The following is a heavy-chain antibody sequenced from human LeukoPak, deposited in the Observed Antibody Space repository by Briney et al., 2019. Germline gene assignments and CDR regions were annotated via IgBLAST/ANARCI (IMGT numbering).Heavy chain of an antibody. V-gene: IGHV3-53*01. Sequence: GGSLRLSCAASGFTVSSNYMSWVRQAPGKGLEWVSVIYSGGSTYYADSVKGRFTISRDNSKNTLYLQMNSLRAEDTAVYYCARDTSRTYSSSWYGGYYYMDVWGKGTTVTVSS. CDR3: ARDTSRTYSSSWYGGYYYMDV. CDR1: GFTVSSNY. CDR2: IYSGGST. D-gene: IGHD6-13*01. J-gene: IGHJ6*03.